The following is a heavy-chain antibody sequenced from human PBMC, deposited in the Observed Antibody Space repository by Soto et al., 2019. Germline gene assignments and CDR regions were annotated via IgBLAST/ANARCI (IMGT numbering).Heavy chain of an antibody. CDR3: ARVKGQQLVRVYYYYYGMDV. J-gene: IGHJ6*02. CDR1: GYTFTSYG. CDR2: ISAYNGNT. Sequence: GASVKVSCKASGYTFTSYGISWVRQAPGQGLEWMGWISAYNGNTNYAQKLQGRVTMTTDTSTSTAYMELRSLRSDDTAVYYCARVKGQQLVRVYYYYYGMDVWGQGTTVTVSS. V-gene: IGHV1-18*01. D-gene: IGHD6-13*01.